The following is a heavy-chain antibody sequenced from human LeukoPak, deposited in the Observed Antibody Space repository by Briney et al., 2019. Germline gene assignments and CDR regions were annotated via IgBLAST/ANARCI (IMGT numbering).Heavy chain of an antibody. J-gene: IGHJ6*04. Sequence: GGSLRLSCAASGFTFSSYSMNWVRQAPGKGLEWVSSISSSSSYIYYANSVKGRFTISRDNAKNSLYLQMNSLRAEDTAVYYCARGIRAAAGKAVDVWGKGTTVTVSS. D-gene: IGHD6-13*01. V-gene: IGHV3-21*01. CDR3: ARGIRAAAGKAVDV. CDR2: ISSSSSYI. CDR1: GFTFSSYS.